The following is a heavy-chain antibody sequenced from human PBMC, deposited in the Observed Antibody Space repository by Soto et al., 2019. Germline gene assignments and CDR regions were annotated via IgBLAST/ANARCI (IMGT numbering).Heavy chain of an antibody. CDR2: AYDSGST. Sequence: SETLSLTCTVSGGSISSNYWSWIRQPPGKGLEWIGYAYDSGSTNYNPSLKSRVTISVDTSKNQFSPKLNSVTATDTAVYYCARGVAITIIRGVVIPYYFDYWGQGTLVTVSS. V-gene: IGHV4-59*01. J-gene: IGHJ4*02. D-gene: IGHD3-10*01. CDR1: GGSISSNY. CDR3: ARGVAITIIRGVVIPYYFDY.